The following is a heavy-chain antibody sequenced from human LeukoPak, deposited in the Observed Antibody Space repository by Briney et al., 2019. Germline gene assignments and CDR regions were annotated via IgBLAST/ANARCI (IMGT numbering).Heavy chain of an antibody. CDR1: GFTVSSNY. Sequence: GGSLRLSCAASGFTVSSNYMSWVRQAPGKGLEWVSVIYSGGSTYYADSVKGRFTISRDNSKNTLYLQMNSLRAEDTAVYYCARVTSGLLWFGSRGYFDYWGQGTLVTVSS. J-gene: IGHJ4*02. D-gene: IGHD3-10*01. CDR3: ARVTSGLLWFGSRGYFDY. V-gene: IGHV3-66*01. CDR2: IYSGGST.